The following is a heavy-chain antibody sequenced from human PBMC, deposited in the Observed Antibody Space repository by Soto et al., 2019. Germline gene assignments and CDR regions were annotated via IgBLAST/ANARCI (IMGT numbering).Heavy chain of an antibody. J-gene: IGHJ4*02. CDR3: ARRGGGDSLFDS. Sequence: QLHLQESGPGLVKPSETLSLTCTVSGDSFSTSNYYWGWIRQPPGKGLEWIGNIFYGGGTGVSYSAPTHKSRVFTSVDASKNQFSLKLRSITAAYTAFYFCARRGGGDSLFDSWDQGKLVTVSS. CDR2: IFYGGGTGVS. D-gene: IGHD4-17*01. CDR1: GDSFSTSNYY. V-gene: IGHV4-39*01.